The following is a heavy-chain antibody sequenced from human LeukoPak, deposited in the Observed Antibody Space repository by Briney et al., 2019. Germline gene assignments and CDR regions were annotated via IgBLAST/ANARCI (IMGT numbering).Heavy chain of an antibody. D-gene: IGHD5-18*01. CDR2: INANTGNP. J-gene: IGHJ4*02. Sequence: ASVKVSCKASGYTFTSYAMNWVRQAPGQGLEWMGWINANTGNPTYAQGFTGRFVFSLDTSVSTAYLQISSLKAEDTAVYYCARWVDTAMVGPFLDYWGQGTLVTVSS. CDR3: ARWVDTAMVGPFLDY. CDR1: GYTFTSYA. V-gene: IGHV7-4-1*02.